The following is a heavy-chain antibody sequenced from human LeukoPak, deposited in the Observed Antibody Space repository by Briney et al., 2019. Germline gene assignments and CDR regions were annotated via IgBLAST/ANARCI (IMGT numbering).Heavy chain of an antibody. J-gene: IGHJ4*02. V-gene: IGHV3-48*03. CDR2: ISSSGTTI. Sequence: PGGSLRLSCAASGFTFSSYEMNWVRQAPGKGLEWASYISSSGTTIYYADSVKGRFTISRDNAKNTLYLQMNSLRAEDTAVYYCARRIGYSSGHSAVYYFDYWGQGTLVTVSS. D-gene: IGHD6-19*01. CDR3: ARRIGYSSGHSAVYYFDY. CDR1: GFTFSSYE.